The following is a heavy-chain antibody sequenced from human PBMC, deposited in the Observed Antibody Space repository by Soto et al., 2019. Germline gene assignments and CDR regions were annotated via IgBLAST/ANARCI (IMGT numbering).Heavy chain of an antibody. J-gene: IGHJ6*02. CDR1: GGSFSGYD. Sequence: PSETLSLTCAVYGGSFSGYDWSWVRQPPGKGLEWIGEINHSGSTNYNPSLKSRVTISVDTSKNQFSLKLSSVTAADTAVYYCARGSFVAELFYYYYGMDVWGQGTTVTVSS. CDR3: ARGSFVAELFYYYYGMDV. CDR2: INHSGST. V-gene: IGHV4-34*01. D-gene: IGHD6-19*01.